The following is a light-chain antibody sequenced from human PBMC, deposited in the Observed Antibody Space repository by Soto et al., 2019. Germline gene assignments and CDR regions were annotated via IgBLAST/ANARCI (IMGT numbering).Light chain of an antibody. V-gene: IGKV3-11*01. CDR2: DFS. CDR1: QSVSGY. Sequence: EIVLTQSPATLSLPPGERATLSCRASQSVSGYFAWYQQKPGQAPRLLIYDFSNRAPGIPARFSGSWSGTDFTLTISGLEPEDSAVYYFQQRHNRPPLTFGGGTKVDIK. CDR3: QQRHNRPPLT. J-gene: IGKJ4*01.